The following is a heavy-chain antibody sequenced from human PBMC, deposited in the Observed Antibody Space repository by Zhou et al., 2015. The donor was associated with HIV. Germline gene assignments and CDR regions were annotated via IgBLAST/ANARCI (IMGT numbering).Heavy chain of an antibody. CDR2: IIPILGIA. V-gene: IGHV1-69*02. J-gene: IGHJ4*02. Sequence: QVQLVQSGAEVKKPGSSVKVSCKASGGTFSSYTISWVRQAPGQGLEWMGRIIPILGIANYAQKFQGRVTITADKSTSTAYMELSSLRSEDTAVYYCARASSIAAAEDYWGQGTLVTVSS. CDR1: GGTFSSYT. D-gene: IGHD6-13*01. CDR3: ARASSIAAAEDY.